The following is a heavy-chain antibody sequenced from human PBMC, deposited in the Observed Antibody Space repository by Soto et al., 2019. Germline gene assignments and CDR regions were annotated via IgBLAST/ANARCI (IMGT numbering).Heavy chain of an antibody. Sequence: GGSLRLSCAASGFTFSSYAMHWVRQAPGKGLEWVAVISYDGSNNYYADSVKGRFTISRDNSKNTLYLQMNSLRAEDTAVYYCARGLKYSPYYYYGMDVWGQGTTVTVSS. CDR3: ARGLKYSPYYYYGMDV. CDR1: GFTFSSYA. J-gene: IGHJ6*02. V-gene: IGHV3-30-3*01. D-gene: IGHD2-21*01. CDR2: ISYDGSNN.